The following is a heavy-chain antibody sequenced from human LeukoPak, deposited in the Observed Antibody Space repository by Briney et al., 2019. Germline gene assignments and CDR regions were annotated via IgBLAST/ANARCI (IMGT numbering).Heavy chain of an antibody. Sequence: KPSETLSLTCTVSGGSISSYYWSWFRQPAGKGLEWIGRIYTSGSTNYNPSLKSRVTISVDTSKNQFSLKLSSVTAADTAVYYCARGRSSSWYDSPDYWGQGTLVTVSS. CDR1: GGSISSYY. J-gene: IGHJ4*02. CDR2: IYTSGST. CDR3: ARGRSSSWYDSPDY. V-gene: IGHV4-4*07. D-gene: IGHD6-13*01.